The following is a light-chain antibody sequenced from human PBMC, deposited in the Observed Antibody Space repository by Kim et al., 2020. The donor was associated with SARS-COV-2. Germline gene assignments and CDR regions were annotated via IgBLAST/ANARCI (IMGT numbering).Light chain of an antibody. CDR1: QSVSSSY. CDR3: QQYGSSPST. V-gene: IGKV3-20*01. Sequence: SPGERATLSCRASQSVSSSYLAWCQQKPGQAPRLLIYGASSRATGIPDRFSGSGSGTDFTLTISRLEPEDFAVYYCQQYGSSPSTFGQGTKVDIK. J-gene: IGKJ1*01. CDR2: GAS.